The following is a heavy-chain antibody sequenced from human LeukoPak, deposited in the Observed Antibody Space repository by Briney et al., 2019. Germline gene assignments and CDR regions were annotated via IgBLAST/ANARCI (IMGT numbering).Heavy chain of an antibody. CDR3: ARGAYGSGYYSFDY. D-gene: IGHD3-10*01. CDR2: ISSGSSGI. J-gene: IGHJ4*02. V-gene: IGHV3-48*01. Sequence: GGSLRLSCTASGFTFSSYSMNWLRQAPGKGLEWVSYISSGSSGIYYPDSVKGRFTISRDNAKNSLYLQMSSLRAEDTAVYFCARGAYGSGYYSFDYWGQGTLVTVSS. CDR1: GFTFSSYS.